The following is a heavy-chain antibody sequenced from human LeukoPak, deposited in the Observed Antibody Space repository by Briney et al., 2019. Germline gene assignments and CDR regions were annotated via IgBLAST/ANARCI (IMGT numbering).Heavy chain of an antibody. V-gene: IGHV1-69*13. J-gene: IGHJ4*02. CDR3: ARGSEAFEDALDY. CDR2: IIPIFGTA. CDR1: GGTFSSYA. Sequence: ASVKVSCKASGGTFSSYAISWVRQAPGQGLEWMGGIIPIFGTANYAQKFQGRVTITADESTSTAYMELSSLRSEDTAVYYCARGSEAFEDALDYWGQGSLVTVCS. D-gene: IGHD2/OR15-2a*01.